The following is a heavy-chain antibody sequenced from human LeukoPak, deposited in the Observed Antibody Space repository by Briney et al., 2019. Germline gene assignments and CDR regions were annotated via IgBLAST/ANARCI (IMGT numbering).Heavy chain of an antibody. D-gene: IGHD3-9*01. Sequence: GGSLRLSCAASGFTFSGYSMNWVRQAPGKGLEWVSSITSSSNYIYYADSLKGRFTISRDNAKNFLYLQMNSLRAEDTAVYYCARDTSDWLLLTPFDYWGQGTLVTVSS. V-gene: IGHV3-21*01. CDR2: ITSSSNYI. CDR3: ARDTSDWLLLTPFDY. CDR1: GFTFSGYS. J-gene: IGHJ4*02.